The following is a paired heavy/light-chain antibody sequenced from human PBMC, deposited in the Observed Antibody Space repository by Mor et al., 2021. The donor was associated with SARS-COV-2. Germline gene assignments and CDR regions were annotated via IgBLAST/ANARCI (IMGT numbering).Light chain of an antibody. CDR1: QDISNY. CDR2: AAF. J-gene: IGKJ3*01. CDR3: QNYNTAPFT. V-gene: IGKV1-27*01. Sequence: DIQMTQSPSSLSASVGDRVTITCRASQDISNYLAWYQQKPGKVPKLLIYAAFTLQSGVPSRFRGSESGTDFTLTISSLQPEDVATYYCQNYNTAPFTFGPGTKVDIK.
Heavy chain of an antibody. CDR2: ISWNSASL. V-gene: IGHV3-9*01. J-gene: IGHJ6*02. D-gene: IGHD3-9*01. Sequence: EVQLVESGGGLVQPGRSLRLSCIGSKFSFDDYAIHWVRQAPGKGLEWVAFISWNSASLSYADSVKGRFTISRDNAKNSVYLQMNNLRAEDTALYYCAKDRLGYYYNGLDVWGQGTTVTVSS. CDR3: AKDRLGYYYNGLDV. CDR1: KFSFDDYA.